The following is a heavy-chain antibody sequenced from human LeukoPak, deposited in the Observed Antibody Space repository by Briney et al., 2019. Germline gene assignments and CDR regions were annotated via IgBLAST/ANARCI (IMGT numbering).Heavy chain of an antibody. Sequence: SGGSLRLSCAASRFTFSSYAMSWVRQAPGKGLEWVSAISGSGGSTYYADSVKGRFTISRDNSKNTLYLQMNSLRAEDTAVYYCAKGDNSGSYFFDYWGQGTLVTVSS. J-gene: IGHJ4*02. CDR3: AKGDNSGSYFFDY. CDR1: RFTFSSYA. CDR2: ISGSGGST. D-gene: IGHD1-26*01. V-gene: IGHV3-23*01.